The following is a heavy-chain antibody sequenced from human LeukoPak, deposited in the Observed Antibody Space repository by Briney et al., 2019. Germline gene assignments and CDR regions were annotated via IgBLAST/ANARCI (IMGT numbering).Heavy chain of an antibody. CDR3: ARESDRIAVAGDFDY. CDR1: GFTFSSYE. CDR2: ISCDGSNK. J-gene: IGHJ4*02. D-gene: IGHD6-19*01. V-gene: IGHV3-30*04. Sequence: GGSLRLSCAASGFTFSSYEMNWVRQAPGKGLEWVAVISCDGSNKNYADSVKGRFTISRDNSKNTLYLQMNSLRAEDTAVYYCARESDRIAVAGDFDYWGQGTLVTVSS.